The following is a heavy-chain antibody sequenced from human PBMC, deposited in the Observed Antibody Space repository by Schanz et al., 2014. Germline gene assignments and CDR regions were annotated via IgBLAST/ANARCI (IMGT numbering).Heavy chain of an antibody. J-gene: IGHJ5*01. V-gene: IGHV3-23*04. Sequence: AQLVESGGGVVQPGRSLRLSCVASGFTFISYDIHWVRQTPGKGLEWVSSITTGGNTYYRDSVKGRFIVSRDNSKNTLYLEMNRLRVDDTAVYYCSKDKQGSRSDDSWGQGTLVTVSS. D-gene: IGHD2-15*01. CDR3: SKDKQGSRSDDS. CDR2: ITTGGNT. CDR1: GFTFISYD.